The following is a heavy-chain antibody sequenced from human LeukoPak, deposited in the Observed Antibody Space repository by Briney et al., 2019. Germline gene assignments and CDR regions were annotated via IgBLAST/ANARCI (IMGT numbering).Heavy chain of an antibody. CDR2: ISYDGSNK. CDR3: AKDPQPITMIVVVPGY. V-gene: IGHV3-30*18. CDR1: GFTFSSYG. D-gene: IGHD3-22*01. Sequence: GGSLRLSCAASGFTFSSYGMHWVRQAPGKGLEWVAVISYDGSNKYYADSVKGRFTISRDNSKNTLYLQMNSLRAEDTAVYYCAKDPQPITMIVVVPGYWGQGTLVTVSS. J-gene: IGHJ4*02.